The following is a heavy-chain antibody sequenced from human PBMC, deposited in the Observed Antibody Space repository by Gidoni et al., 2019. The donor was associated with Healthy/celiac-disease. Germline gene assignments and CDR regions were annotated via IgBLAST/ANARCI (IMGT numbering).Heavy chain of an antibody. CDR2: IIPIFGTA. V-gene: IGHV1-69*01. D-gene: IGHD6-6*01. CDR3: ARGGEEQLVFHYYYGMDV. Sequence: QVQLVQSGAEVKKPGSSVKVSCKASGCTFSSYAISWVRQAPGQGLEWMGGIIPIFGTANYAQKFQGRVTITADESTSTAYMELSSLRSEDTAVYYCARGGEEQLVFHYYYGMDVWGKGTTVTVSS. CDR1: GCTFSSYA. J-gene: IGHJ6*04.